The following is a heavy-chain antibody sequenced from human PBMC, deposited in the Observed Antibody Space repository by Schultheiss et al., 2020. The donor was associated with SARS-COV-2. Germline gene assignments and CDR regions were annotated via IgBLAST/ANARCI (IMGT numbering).Heavy chain of an antibody. V-gene: IGHV1-69*13. CDR2: IIPIFGTA. CDR1: GGTFSSYA. D-gene: IGHD6-6*01. CDR3: ARSGSSSSSFDY. J-gene: IGHJ4*02. Sequence: SVKVSCKASGGTFSSYAISWVRQAPGQGLEWMGGIIPIFGTANYAQKFQGRVTITADESTSTAYMELRSLRSSDTAVYYCARSGSSSSSFDYWGQGTLVTVSS.